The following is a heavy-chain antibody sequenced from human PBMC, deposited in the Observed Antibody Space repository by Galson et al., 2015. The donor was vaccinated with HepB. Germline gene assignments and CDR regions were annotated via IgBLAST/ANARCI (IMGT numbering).Heavy chain of an antibody. V-gene: IGHV3-23*01. Sequence: SLRLSCAASGFTFSNYAMSWVRQAPGKGLEWVAAISSGAGSTYYADSVKGRFTISRDNSKNTLYLQMNSLRAEDTAVYYCAKDLYNNSYHYLDDWGQGTPVTVSS. D-gene: IGHD1-14*01. CDR1: GFTFSNYA. CDR3: AKDLYNNSYHYLDD. CDR2: ISSGAGST. J-gene: IGHJ4*03.